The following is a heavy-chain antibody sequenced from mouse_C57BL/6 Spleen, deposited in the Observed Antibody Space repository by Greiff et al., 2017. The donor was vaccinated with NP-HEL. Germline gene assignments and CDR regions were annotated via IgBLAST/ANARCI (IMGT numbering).Heavy chain of an antibody. J-gene: IGHJ1*03. V-gene: IGHV5-12*01. D-gene: IGHD1-1*01. Sequence: EVMLVESGGGLVQPGGSLKLSCAASGFTFSDYYMYWVRQTPEKRLEWVAYISNGGGSTYYPDTVKGRFTISRDNAKNTLYLQMSRLKSEDTAMYYCARQLITTVVATSDWYFDVWGTGTTVTVSS. CDR2: ISNGGGST. CDR1: GFTFSDYY. CDR3: ARQLITTVVATSDWYFDV.